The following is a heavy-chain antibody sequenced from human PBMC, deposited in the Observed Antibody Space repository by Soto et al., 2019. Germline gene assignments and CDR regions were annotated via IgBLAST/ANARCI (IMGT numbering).Heavy chain of an antibody. D-gene: IGHD2-21*02. CDR2: MYNTGST. J-gene: IGHJ6*02. Sequence: LCGGTISRYYWSWIRHPPGKGLEWIGYMYNTGSTVYNPSFKSRVTISVDTSKNQFSLKLNSVTAADTAVYYCARDLWGYCGTDCYPLDVWGQGTTVTVSS. CDR3: ARDLWGYCGTDCYPLDV. V-gene: IGHV4-59*01. CDR1: GGTISRYY.